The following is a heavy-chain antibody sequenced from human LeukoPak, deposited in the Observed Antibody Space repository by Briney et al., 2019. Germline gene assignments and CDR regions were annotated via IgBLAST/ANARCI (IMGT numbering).Heavy chain of an antibody. CDR2: ISSSSSYI. D-gene: IGHD3-16*01. Sequence: GGSLRLSCAASGFTFSSYSMNWVRQAPGKGLEWVSSISSSSSYIYYADSVKGRFTISRDNAKNSLYLQMNSLRAEDTAVYYCAREGTYYDYVWGSYDYWAREPWSPSPQ. J-gene: IGHJ4*02. V-gene: IGHV3-21*01. CDR3: AREGTYYDYVWGSYDY. CDR1: GFTFSSYS.